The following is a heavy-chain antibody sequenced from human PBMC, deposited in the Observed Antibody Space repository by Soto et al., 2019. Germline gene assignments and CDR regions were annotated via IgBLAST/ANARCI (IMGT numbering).Heavy chain of an antibody. D-gene: IGHD3-3*01. V-gene: IGHV3-30-3*01. CDR2: ISYDGSNK. Sequence: QVQLVESGGGVVQPGRSLRLSCAASGFTFSSYAMHWVRQAPGKGLEWVAVISYDGSNKYYADSVKGRFTISRDNSKNTLYLQMNSLRAEDTAVYYCARQTGSYDFWSGPLNYYYYGMDVWGQGTTVTVSS. CDR3: ARQTGSYDFWSGPLNYYYYGMDV. J-gene: IGHJ6*02. CDR1: GFTFSSYA.